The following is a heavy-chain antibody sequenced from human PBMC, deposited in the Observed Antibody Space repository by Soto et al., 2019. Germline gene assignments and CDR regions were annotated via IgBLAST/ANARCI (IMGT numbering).Heavy chain of an antibody. V-gene: IGHV3-11*05. CDR3: ARSLRGYSGYSGY. D-gene: IGHD5-12*01. J-gene: IGHJ4*02. CDR1: GFTFSDYY. Sequence: QVQLVESGGGLVKPGGCLRLSCAASGFTFSDYYMSWIRQAPGKGLEWVSYISSSGSDTNYADSVKGRFTVSRDNAKNVPDLQMNSLRAEDAAVYYCARSLRGYSGYSGYWGQGTLVTVSS. CDR2: ISSSGSDT.